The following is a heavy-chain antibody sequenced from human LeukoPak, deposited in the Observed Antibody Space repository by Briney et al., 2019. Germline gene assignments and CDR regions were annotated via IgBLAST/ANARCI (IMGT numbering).Heavy chain of an antibody. Sequence: SETLSLTCAVYGGSFSGYYWSWIRQPPGKGLEWIGEINHSGSTNYNPSLKSRVTISVDTSKNQFPLKLSSVTAADTAVYYCARYRTMITFGGVIVKSWFDPWGQGTLVTVSS. CDR1: GGSFSGYY. CDR3: ARYRTMITFGGVIVKSWFDP. CDR2: INHSGST. J-gene: IGHJ5*02. D-gene: IGHD3-16*02. V-gene: IGHV4-34*01.